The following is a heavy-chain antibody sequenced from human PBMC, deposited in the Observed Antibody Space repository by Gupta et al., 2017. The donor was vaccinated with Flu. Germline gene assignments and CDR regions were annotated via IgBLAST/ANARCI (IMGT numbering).Heavy chain of an antibody. CDR2: INQDGSDK. D-gene: IGHD1-26*01. CDR3: ARDLYSGSYSEGY. Sequence: EVRLVESGGGLVQPGGSLRLSCAASGLTLSSYWMSWVRQAPGKGLEWVANINQDGSDKNYVDSVKGRFTISRDNAKNSLYLQMNSLRAEDTALYYCARDLYSGSYSEGYWGQGTLVTVSS. CDR1: GLTLSSYW. V-gene: IGHV3-7*01. J-gene: IGHJ4*02.